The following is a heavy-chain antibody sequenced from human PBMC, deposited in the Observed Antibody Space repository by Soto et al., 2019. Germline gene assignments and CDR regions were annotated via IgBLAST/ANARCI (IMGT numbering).Heavy chain of an antibody. CDR1: GFTFSTFW. CDR3: ARDFGY. CDR2: INSDGSST. Sequence: EVQLVESGGGLVQPGGSLRLSCEASGFTFSTFWMHWVRQAPGKGLVWVSRINSDGSSTNYADSVKGRVTISRDNAKNMWYLKMNSLRAEDTAVYYCARDFGYWGQGPLVTVYS. J-gene: IGHJ4*02. V-gene: IGHV3-74*01.